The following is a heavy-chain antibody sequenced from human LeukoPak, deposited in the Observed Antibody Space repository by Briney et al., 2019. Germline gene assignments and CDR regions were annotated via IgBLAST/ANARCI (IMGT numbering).Heavy chain of an antibody. CDR2: IYYSGST. Sequence: SETLSLTCTVSGGSISSYYWSWIRQPPGKGLEWIGYIYYSGSTNYNPSLKRRVTISVDTSKNQFSLKLSSVTAADTAVYYCARVQNYYDSSGYYPNDAFDIWGQGTMVTVSS. D-gene: IGHD3-22*01. CDR1: GGSISSYY. V-gene: IGHV4-59*01. J-gene: IGHJ3*02. CDR3: ARVQNYYDSSGYYPNDAFDI.